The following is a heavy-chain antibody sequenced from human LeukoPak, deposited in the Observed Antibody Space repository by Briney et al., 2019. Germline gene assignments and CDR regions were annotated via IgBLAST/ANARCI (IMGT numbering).Heavy chain of an antibody. CDR3: AKDQGNDYGDQLHY. CDR2: IHGSGDRT. D-gene: IGHD4/OR15-4a*01. V-gene: IGHV3-23*01. Sequence: PGGSLRLSGGASGFTFSSFAMSWVRQAPGSGLEWVSAIHGSGDRTYYADSVKGRFTISRDRSSVFLQMNGLRAEDTAVYYCAKDQGNDYGDQLHYWGQGTLVTVSS. J-gene: IGHJ4*02. CDR1: GFTFSSFA.